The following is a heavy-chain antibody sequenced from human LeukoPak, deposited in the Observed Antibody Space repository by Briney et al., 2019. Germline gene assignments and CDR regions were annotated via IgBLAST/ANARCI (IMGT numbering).Heavy chain of an antibody. CDR3: ARDSSSWYSGHYYYGMDV. Sequence: GASVKVSCKASGYTFTSYAISWVRQAPGQRLEWMGWINAGSGDTKYSQKFQGRVTITRGRSASTVYMELSSLRSEDTAVYYCARDSSSWYSGHYYYGMDVWGQGTTVTVSS. J-gene: IGHJ6*02. CDR2: INAGSGDT. V-gene: IGHV1-3*01. D-gene: IGHD6-13*01. CDR1: GYTFTSYA.